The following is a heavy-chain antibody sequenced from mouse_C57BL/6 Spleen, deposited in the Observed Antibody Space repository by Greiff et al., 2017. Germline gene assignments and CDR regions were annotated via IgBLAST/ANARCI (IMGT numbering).Heavy chain of an antibody. CDR1: GFTFSSYA. Sequence: EVQGVESGGGLVKPGGSLKLSCAASGFTFSSYAMSWVRQTPEKRLEWVATISDGGSYTYYPDNVKGRFTISRDNAKNNLYLQMSHLKSEDTAMYYCARDPLTVSGAMDYGGQGTSVPVSS. D-gene: IGHD1-1*01. V-gene: IGHV5-4*01. CDR2: ISDGGSYT. J-gene: IGHJ4*01. CDR3: ARDPLTVSGAMDY.